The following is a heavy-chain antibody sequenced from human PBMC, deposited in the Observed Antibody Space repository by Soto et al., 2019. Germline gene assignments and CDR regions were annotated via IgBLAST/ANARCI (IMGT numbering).Heavy chain of an antibody. J-gene: IGHJ2*01. CDR3: ARQSLRWFDV. CDR1: GGSISGYY. V-gene: IGHV4-59*08. D-gene: IGHD2-15*01. Sequence: QVQLQESGPGLVKPSETLSLTCSVSGGSISGYYWSWIRQPPGKGLEWVGYIHFNGGTNYNPSLKRRVTISVDTSKNQLSLRLAAVTAAVTAVYYCARQSLRWFDVWGRGPLVTASS. CDR2: IHFNGGT.